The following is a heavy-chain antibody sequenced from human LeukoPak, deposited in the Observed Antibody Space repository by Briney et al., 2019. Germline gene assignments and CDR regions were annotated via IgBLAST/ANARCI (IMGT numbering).Heavy chain of an antibody. V-gene: IGHV4-39*07. Sequence: SETLSFTCTVSGGSISSSSYYWGWIRQPPGKGLEWIGSIYYSGSTYYNPSLKSRVTILVDTSKNQFSLKLSAVTAVDTAVYYCATLTYDFWRFDYWGQGTLVTVSS. CDR3: ATLTYDFWRFDY. CDR1: GGSISSSSYY. CDR2: IYYSGST. D-gene: IGHD3-3*01. J-gene: IGHJ4*02.